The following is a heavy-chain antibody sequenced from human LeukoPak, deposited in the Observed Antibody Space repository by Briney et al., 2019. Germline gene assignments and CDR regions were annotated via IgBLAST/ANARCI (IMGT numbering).Heavy chain of an antibody. CDR2: ISGSATT. D-gene: IGHD2-15*01. V-gene: IGHV3-23*01. CDR3: AKSKEDCCGSFDP. Sequence: GGSLRLSCAASGFTFSCYPMSWVRQAPGKGLEWVSAISGSATTYYADSVRGRFIISRDNSKNTLYLQMSSLRAEDTAVYYCAKSKEDCCGSFDPWGQGTLVTVSS. CDR1: GFTFSCYP. J-gene: IGHJ5*02.